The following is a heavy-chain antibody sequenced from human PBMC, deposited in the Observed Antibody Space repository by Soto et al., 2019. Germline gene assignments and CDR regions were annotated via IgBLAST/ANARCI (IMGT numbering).Heavy chain of an antibody. CDR3: AGTIVGATGYYYYYGMDV. CDR1: GGSISSSSYY. J-gene: IGHJ6*02. D-gene: IGHD1-26*01. Sequence: PSETLSLTCTVSGGSISSSSYYWGWIRQPPGKGLEWIGNIYYSGSTYYNPSLKSRVTISVDTSKNQFSLKLSSVTAADTAVYYCAGTIVGATGYYYYYGMDVWGQGTTVTVSS. V-gene: IGHV4-39*01. CDR2: IYYSGST.